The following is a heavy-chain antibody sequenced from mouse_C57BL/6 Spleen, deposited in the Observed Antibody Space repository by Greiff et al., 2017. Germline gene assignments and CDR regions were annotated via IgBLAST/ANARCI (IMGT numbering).Heavy chain of an antibody. Sequence: VQLQQPGAELVKPGASVKVSCKASGYTFTSSWMHWVKQRPGQGLEWIGRIHPSDSDTNYNQKFKGKATLTVDKSSSTAYMQRSSLTSEDSAVYYCAMGWLLYWYFDVWGTGTTVTVSS. CDR2: IHPSDSDT. CDR3: AMGWLLYWYFDV. CDR1: GYTFTSSW. V-gene: IGHV1-74*01. D-gene: IGHD2-3*01. J-gene: IGHJ1*03.